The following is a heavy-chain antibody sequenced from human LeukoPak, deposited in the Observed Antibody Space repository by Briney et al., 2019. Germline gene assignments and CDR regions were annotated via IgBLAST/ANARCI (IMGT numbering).Heavy chain of an antibody. Sequence: GRSLRLSCTASGFTFGDYAMSWVRQAPGKGLGWVGVMRSKAYGGTTEYAASVKGRFTISRDDSKSIAYLQMNNLKTEDTAVYYCTRGRRIDYGAYRETSTCFDYWGQGTLVTVSS. CDR1: GFTFGDYA. CDR2: MRSKAYGGTT. D-gene: IGHD4-17*01. V-gene: IGHV3-49*04. J-gene: IGHJ4*02. CDR3: TRGRRIDYGAYRETSTCFDY.